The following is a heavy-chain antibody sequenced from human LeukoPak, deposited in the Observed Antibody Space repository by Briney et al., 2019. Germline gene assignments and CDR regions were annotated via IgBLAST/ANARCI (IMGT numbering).Heavy chain of an antibody. V-gene: IGHV1-18*01. CDR1: GYTFISYG. CDR3: ARDLGYGSGTFYTALFDY. CDR2: INTYNGNT. D-gene: IGHD3-10*01. J-gene: IGHJ4*02. Sequence: EASVTVSCKASGYTFISYGISWVRQAPGQGLEWMGWINTYNGNTKYTQSLQGRITLTTDTSTSTAYMDLRSLESDDSAVYYCARDLGYGSGTFYTALFDYWGQGTLVTVSS.